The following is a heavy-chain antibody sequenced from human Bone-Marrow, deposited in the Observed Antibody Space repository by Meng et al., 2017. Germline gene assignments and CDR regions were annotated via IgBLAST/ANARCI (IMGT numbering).Heavy chain of an antibody. Sequence: GGSLTLSCAASGFTFSNAWMSWVRQAPGKGLEWVGRINCKTDGGTTDYAAPVKGRFTISRDDSKNTLYLQMNSLKTEDTAVYYCTTDTVEATGSPYYYGMDVWGQGTTVTVSS. V-gene: IGHV3-15*01. CDR2: INCKTDGGTT. D-gene: IGHD1-26*01. CDR3: TTDTVEATGSPYYYGMDV. CDR1: GFTFSNAW. J-gene: IGHJ6*02.